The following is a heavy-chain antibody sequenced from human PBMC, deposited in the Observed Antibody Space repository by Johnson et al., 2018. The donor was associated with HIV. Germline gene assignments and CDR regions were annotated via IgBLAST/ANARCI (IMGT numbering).Heavy chain of an antibody. CDR2: IKRKSDGEPT. D-gene: IGHD3-22*01. J-gene: IGHJ3*02. Sequence: EVQLVESGGGLVKPGGSLRLSCAVSGFTFSDAWMSWVRQAPGKGLAWLGRIKRKSDGEPTDYAAPVKVRFTISRDDSKTTLYLQMNSLRAEDTALYFCARGFVRISMILVADAFDMWGQGTMVTVSS. CDR3: ARGFVRISMILVADAFDM. V-gene: IGHV3-15*05. CDR1: GFTFSDAW.